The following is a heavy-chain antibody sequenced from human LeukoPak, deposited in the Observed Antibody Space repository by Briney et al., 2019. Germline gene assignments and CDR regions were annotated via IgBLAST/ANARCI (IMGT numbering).Heavy chain of an antibody. CDR2: ISHSGNT. Sequence: SETLSLTCAVYGGSFSGNYWSWIRQSPGKGLEWIGEISHSGNTKYNPSLKSRVTISVDTSKNQFSLKLSSVTAADTAVYYCARSVMWVGVIIKDWGQGTLVIVSP. CDR3: ARSVMWVGVIIKD. CDR1: GGSFSGNY. D-gene: IGHD3-3*01. J-gene: IGHJ4*02. V-gene: IGHV4-34*01.